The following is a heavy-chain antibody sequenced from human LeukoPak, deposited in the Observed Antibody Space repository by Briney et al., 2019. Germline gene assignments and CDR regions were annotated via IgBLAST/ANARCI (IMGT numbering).Heavy chain of an antibody. CDR1: GFGLSYNY. CDR2: IHTGGTT. J-gene: IGHJ5*02. Sequence: GGSLRLFCVASGFGLSYNYVGWVRQAPGKGLKWVSVIHTGGTTHYADSVKGRFTISRDNAKNTLHLQMDSLTVEDTAVHYCAVSNWMDPWGQGTLVTVSS. V-gene: IGHV3-66*01. CDR3: AVSNWMDP.